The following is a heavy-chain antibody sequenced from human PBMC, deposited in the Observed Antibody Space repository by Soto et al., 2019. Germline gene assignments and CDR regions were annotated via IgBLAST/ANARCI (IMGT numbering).Heavy chain of an antibody. Sequence: ASVKVSCKASGYTFTSYGISWVRQAPGQGLEWMGWISAYNGNTNYAQKLQGRVTLTTDTSTSTAYMELRSLRSDDTAVYYCARDRAALGCNWFDPWGQGTLVTVSS. V-gene: IGHV1-18*01. CDR1: GYTFTSYG. D-gene: IGHD6-25*01. CDR2: ISAYNGNT. J-gene: IGHJ5*02. CDR3: ARDRAALGCNWFDP.